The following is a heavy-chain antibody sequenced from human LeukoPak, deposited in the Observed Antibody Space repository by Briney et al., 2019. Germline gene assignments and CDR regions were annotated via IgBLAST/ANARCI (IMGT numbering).Heavy chain of an antibody. J-gene: IGHJ3*02. CDR3: AKDLSKWLASDAFDI. CDR1: GFTVSSNY. V-gene: IGHV3-53*01. Sequence: GGSLRLSCAASGFTVSSNYMSWVRQAPGKGLEWVSVIYSGGSTYYEDSVKGRFTISRDNSKNTLYLQMTSLRAEDTAVYYCAKDLSKWLASDAFDIWGQGTTVTVSS. CDR2: IYSGGST. D-gene: IGHD6-19*01.